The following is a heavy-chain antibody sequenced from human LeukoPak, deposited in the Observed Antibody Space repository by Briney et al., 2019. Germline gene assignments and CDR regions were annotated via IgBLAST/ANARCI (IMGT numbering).Heavy chain of an antibody. J-gene: IGHJ6*04. CDR3: ASTRSHYYYYGMDV. Sequence: PGGSLRLSCAASGFTFSSYAMHWVRQAPGKGLEWVAVISYDGSNKYYADSVKGRFTISRDNSKNTLYLQMNSLRAEDMAVYYCASTRSHYYYYGMDVWGKGTTVTVSS. CDR2: ISYDGSNK. V-gene: IGHV3-30*04. CDR1: GFTFSSYA.